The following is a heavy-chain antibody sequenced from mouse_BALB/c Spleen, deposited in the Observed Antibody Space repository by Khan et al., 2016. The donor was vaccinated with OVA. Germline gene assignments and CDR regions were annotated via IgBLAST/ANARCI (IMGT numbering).Heavy chain of an antibody. CDR1: GYSITSDYA. D-gene: IGHD2-12*01. CDR2: ISYSGST. V-gene: IGHV3-2*02. CDR3: SRGRYSYPFAY. Sequence: EVQLQESGPGLVKPSQSLSLTCTVTGYSITSDYAWNWIRQFPGNKLEWMGYISYSGSTSYNPSLKSRISITRDTSKNQLFLQLNSVTTEDTATDDCSRGRYSYPFAYWGQGTLVTVSA. J-gene: IGHJ3*01.